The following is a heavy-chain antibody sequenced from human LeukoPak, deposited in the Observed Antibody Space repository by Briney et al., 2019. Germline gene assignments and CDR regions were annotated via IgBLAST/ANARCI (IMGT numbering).Heavy chain of an antibody. CDR2: IYHSGST. CDR1: GYSISSGYY. Sequence: SETLSLTCAVSGYSISSGYYWGWIRQPPGKGLEWIGSIYHSGSTYYNPSLKSRVTISVDTSKNQFSLKLSSVTAADTAVYYCARGGSSFRSSGYYPWVYWGQGTLVTVSS. V-gene: IGHV4-38-2*01. CDR3: ARGGSSFRSSGYYPWVY. J-gene: IGHJ4*02. D-gene: IGHD3-22*01.